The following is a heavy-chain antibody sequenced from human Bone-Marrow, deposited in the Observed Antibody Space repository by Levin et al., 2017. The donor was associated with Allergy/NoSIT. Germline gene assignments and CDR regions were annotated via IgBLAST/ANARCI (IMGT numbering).Heavy chain of an antibody. CDR2: LTASRTTT. CDR1: GFSFSSYA. D-gene: IGHD1-1*01. CDR3: AKGGHIFISPTYFDS. Sequence: PGESLKISCVASGFSFSSYAMSWVRQAPGKGLEWVSSLTASRTTTYYADSVKGRFTISADSSKNTLFLQMDSLTVEDTALYFCAKGGHIFISPTYFDSWGQGTPVTVSS. V-gene: IGHV3-23*01. J-gene: IGHJ4*02.